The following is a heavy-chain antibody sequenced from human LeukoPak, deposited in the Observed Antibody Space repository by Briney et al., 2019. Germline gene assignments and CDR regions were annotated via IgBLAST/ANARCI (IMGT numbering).Heavy chain of an antibody. CDR2: IIPIFGTA. CDR1: GGTFSSYA. V-gene: IGHV1-69*13. D-gene: IGHD3-10*01. CDR3: ARSLKDYGSGGYYNPRYYYYYMDV. J-gene: IGHJ6*03. Sequence: ASVKVSCKASGGTFSSYAISWVRQAPGQGLEWMGGIIPIFGTANYAQKFQGRVTITADESTSTAYMELSSLRSEDTAVYYCARSLKDYGSGGYYNPRYYYYYMDVWGKGTTVTISS.